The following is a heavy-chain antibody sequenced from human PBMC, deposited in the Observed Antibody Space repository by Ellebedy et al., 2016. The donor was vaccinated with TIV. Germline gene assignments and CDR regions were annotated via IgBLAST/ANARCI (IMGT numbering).Heavy chain of an antibody. CDR1: GFTFSRHG. Sequence: GGSLRLXXAASGFTFSRHGMHWVRQAPGKGLEWVAVIARQGTTNLYVDSVRGRFTISRDNAKNTVYLQMDNLRRKDTGVYYCAKEGSIWKYSFDLWGQGTLVTVSS. V-gene: IGHV3-30*18. J-gene: IGHJ3*01. CDR2: IARQGTTN. D-gene: IGHD6-13*01. CDR3: AKEGSIWKYSFDL.